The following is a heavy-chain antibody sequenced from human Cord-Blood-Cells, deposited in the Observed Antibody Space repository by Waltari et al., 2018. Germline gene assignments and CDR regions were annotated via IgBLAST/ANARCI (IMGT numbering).Heavy chain of an antibody. J-gene: IGHJ4*02. Sequence: QVQLQESGPGLVKPSETLSLTCTVSGGSISSYYWRWIRQPPGKGLEWIGYIYYSGSTNYNPSLKSRVTISVDTSKNQFSLKLSSVTAADTAVYYCARNSWNVGWYYDYWGQGTLVTVSS. CDR2: IYYSGST. CDR1: GGSISSYY. D-gene: IGHD6-19*01. CDR3: ARNSWNVGWYYDY. V-gene: IGHV4-59*01.